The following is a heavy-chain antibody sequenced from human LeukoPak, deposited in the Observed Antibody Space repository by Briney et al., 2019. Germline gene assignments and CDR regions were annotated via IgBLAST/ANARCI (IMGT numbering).Heavy chain of an antibody. J-gene: IGHJ5*02. D-gene: IGHD2-15*01. Sequence: GASVKVSRKASGYTFTSYGISWVRQAPGQGLEWMGWISAYNGNTNYAQKLQGRVTMTTDTSTSTAYMELRSLRSDDTAVYYCARDLFVVVVAATVGWFDPWGQGTLVTVSS. CDR2: ISAYNGNT. CDR3: ARDLFVVVVAATVGWFDP. V-gene: IGHV1-18*01. CDR1: GYTFTSYG.